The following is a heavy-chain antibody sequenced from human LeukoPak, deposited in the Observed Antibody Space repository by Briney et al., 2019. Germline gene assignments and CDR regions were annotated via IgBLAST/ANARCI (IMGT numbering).Heavy chain of an antibody. J-gene: IGHJ4*02. CDR3: ERDDGLGGTPFDY. CDR1: GFTFSSYG. D-gene: IGHD6-19*01. Sequence: GRSLRLSCAASGFTFSSYGMHWVRQAPGTGLEWVAVIWYDGSNKYYADSVKGRFTISRDNSKNPLYLQMKSLSAEDTAEYDWERDDGLGGTPFDYWGQGTLVTVSS. V-gene: IGHV3-33*01. CDR2: IWYDGSNK.